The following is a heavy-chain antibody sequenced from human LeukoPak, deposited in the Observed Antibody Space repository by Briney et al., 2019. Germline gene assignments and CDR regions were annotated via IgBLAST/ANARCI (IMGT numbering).Heavy chain of an antibody. CDR3: AKDQSGVIDFDY. CDR2: INSDGSST. Sequence: GGSLRLSCAASGFTFSSYWMSWVRQAPGKGLVWVSRINSDGSSTSYADSVKGRFTISRDNSKNTLYLQMNSLRAEDTAVYYCAKDQSGVIDFDYWGQGTLVTVSS. J-gene: IGHJ4*02. D-gene: IGHD3-10*01. V-gene: IGHV3-74*01. CDR1: GFTFSSYW.